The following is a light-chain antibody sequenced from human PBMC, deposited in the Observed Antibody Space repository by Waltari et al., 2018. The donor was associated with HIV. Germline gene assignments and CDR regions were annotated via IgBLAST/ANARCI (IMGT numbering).Light chain of an antibody. J-gene: IGKJ1*01. CDR3: QQYHTYRT. V-gene: IGKV1-5*03. CDR1: QSVNTW. Sequence: DIQMTQSPSTLSASVGDRVTITCRASQSVNTWLAWYQQKPGQAPKILIYKASTLETGVPSRFSGSGSGTEFTITISSLQPDDFATYYCQQYHTYRTFGQGTRLEL. CDR2: KAS.